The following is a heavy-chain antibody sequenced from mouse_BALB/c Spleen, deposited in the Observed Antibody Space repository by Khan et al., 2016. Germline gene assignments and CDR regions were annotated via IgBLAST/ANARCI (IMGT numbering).Heavy chain of an antibody. CDR2: ISSGGSYT. CDR3: VYYYGSSGAMDY. CDR1: GFTFSSYA. D-gene: IGHD1-1*01. Sequence: EVELVESGGGLVKPGGSLKLSCAASGFTFSSYAMSWVRQTPEKRLEWVATISSGGSYTYYPDSVKGRFTISSDHAKNPLYLQLSRLGSEGAAREYCVYYYGSSGAMDYWGQGTSVTVSS. J-gene: IGHJ4*01. V-gene: IGHV5-9-3*01.